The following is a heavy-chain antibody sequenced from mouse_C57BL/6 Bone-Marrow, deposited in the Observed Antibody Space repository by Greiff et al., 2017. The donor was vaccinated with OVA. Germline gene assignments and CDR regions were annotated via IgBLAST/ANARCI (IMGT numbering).Heavy chain of an antibody. CDR2: ISNLAYSI. J-gene: IGHJ3*01. CDR1: GFTFSDYG. V-gene: IGHV5-15*01. CDR3: ALYSNYAWFAY. Sequence: DVMLVESGGGLVQPGGSLKLSCAASGFTFSDYGMAWVRQAPRKGPEWVAFISNLAYSIYYAETVTGGFTISRENAKNTLYLEMSSLRSEDTAMYYCALYSNYAWFAYWGQGTLVTVSA. D-gene: IGHD2-5*01.